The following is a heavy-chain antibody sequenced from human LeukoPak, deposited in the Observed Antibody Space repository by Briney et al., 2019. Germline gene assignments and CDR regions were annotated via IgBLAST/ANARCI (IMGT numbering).Heavy chain of an antibody. CDR2: ISSSSSNR. CDR3: ARAQYYLDS. J-gene: IGHJ4*02. CDR1: GFTFSDYY. Sequence: PGGSLRLSCAASGFTFSDYYMSWIRQAPGKGLEWVSYISSSSSNRNYADSVKGRFTISRDNAKNSLDLQMNSLRAEDTAVYYCARAQYYLDSWGQRTLVTVSS. V-gene: IGHV3-11*06.